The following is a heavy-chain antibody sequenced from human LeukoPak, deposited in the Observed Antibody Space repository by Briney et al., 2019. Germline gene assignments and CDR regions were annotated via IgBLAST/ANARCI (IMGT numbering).Heavy chain of an antibody. D-gene: IGHD3-16*01. Sequence: GGSLRLTCAASGFTFSSNSMNWVRQAPGKGLEWVSYISSSSNTIYYAESVKGRFTISRDNAKNSLFLQMNSLRDEDTAVYCCARGAARGFDYWGQGTLVTSPQ. CDR3: ARGAARGFDY. CDR2: ISSSSNTI. V-gene: IGHV3-48*02. J-gene: IGHJ4*02. CDR1: GFTFSSNS.